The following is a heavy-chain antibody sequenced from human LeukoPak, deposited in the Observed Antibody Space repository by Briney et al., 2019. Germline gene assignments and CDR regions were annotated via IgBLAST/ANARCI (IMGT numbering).Heavy chain of an antibody. Sequence: GGSLRLSCTTSGITFSNSWMSWVRQAPGKGLEWVATIRPDGSEGYYADSVRGRFTISRDNSKNSFYLQMSSLRAEDTAVYYCARPVWELEWFDPWGQGTLVTVSS. CDR3: ARPVWELEWFDP. CDR2: IRPDGSEG. CDR1: GITFSNSW. J-gene: IGHJ5*02. V-gene: IGHV3-7*03. D-gene: IGHD1-26*01.